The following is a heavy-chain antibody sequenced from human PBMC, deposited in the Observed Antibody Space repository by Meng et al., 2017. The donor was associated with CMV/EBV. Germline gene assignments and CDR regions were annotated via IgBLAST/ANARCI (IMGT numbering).Heavy chain of an antibody. Sequence: GGSLRLSCAASGFTFSDYYMSWIRQAPGKGLEWVSSISSSSSYIYYADSVKGRFTISRDNAKNSLYLQMNSLRAEDTAVYYCARGKLDPHCSSTSCYDYYYGMDVWGQGTTVTVSS. D-gene: IGHD2-2*01. V-gene: IGHV3-11*06. CDR2: ISSSSSYI. CDR3: ARGKLDPHCSSTSCYDYYYGMDV. CDR1: GFTFSDYY. J-gene: IGHJ6*02.